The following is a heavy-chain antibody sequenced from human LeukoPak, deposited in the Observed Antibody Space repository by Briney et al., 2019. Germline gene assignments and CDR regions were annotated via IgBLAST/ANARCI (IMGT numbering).Heavy chain of an antibody. CDR1: GGSISSYY. D-gene: IGHD6-6*01. J-gene: IGHJ4*02. V-gene: IGHV4-4*07. CDR2: IYTSGST. CDR3: ARLITSRRRMDY. Sequence: PSETLSLTCTVSGGSISSYYWSWIRQPAGKGLEWIGRIYTSGSTNYNPSLKSRVTISVDTSKNQFSLKVSSVTAADTAVYYCARLITSRRRMDYWGQGALVTVSS.